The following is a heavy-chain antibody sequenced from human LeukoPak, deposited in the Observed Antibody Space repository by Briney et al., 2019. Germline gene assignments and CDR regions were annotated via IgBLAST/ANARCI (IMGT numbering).Heavy chain of an antibody. V-gene: IGHV3-23*01. CDR1: GFTSSSYA. J-gene: IGHJ4*02. D-gene: IGHD3-10*01. CDR3: VKYPGSGSHFDY. Sequence: GGSLRLSCATSGFTSSSYAMSWVRQAPGKGLEWVSAISSSGGNTHYADSVKGRFTISRDNSKNTRYLQMNSLRGDDTAVYYCVKYPGSGSHFDYWGQGTLVTVSS. CDR2: ISSSGGNT.